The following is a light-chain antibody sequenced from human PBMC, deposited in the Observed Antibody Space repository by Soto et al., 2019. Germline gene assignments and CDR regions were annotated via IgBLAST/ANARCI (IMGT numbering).Light chain of an antibody. CDR3: QQYNSYST. CDR2: DAS. Sequence: DIQMTQSPSTVSASVGDRVTITCRASQSISNWLAWYQQKPGKAPKLLIYDASSLESGVPSRFSGGGFGTEFTLTISSLQPDDFATYHCQQYNSYSTFGQGTKVDIK. CDR1: QSISNW. J-gene: IGKJ1*01. V-gene: IGKV1-5*01.